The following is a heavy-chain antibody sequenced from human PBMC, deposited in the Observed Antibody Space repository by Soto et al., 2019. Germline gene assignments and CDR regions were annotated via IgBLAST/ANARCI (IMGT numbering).Heavy chain of an antibody. D-gene: IGHD2-2*01. CDR1: GFTFSSYA. CDR2: ISGSGGST. J-gene: IGHJ5*02. CDR3: AKGPLRSIVVVPAVTNWFDP. V-gene: IGHV3-23*01. Sequence: GSLRLSCAASGFTFSSYAMSWVRQAPGKGLEWVSAISGSGGSTYYADSVKGRFTISRDNSKNTLYLQMNSLRAEDTAVYYCAKGPLRSIVVVPAVTNWFDPWGQGTLVTVSS.